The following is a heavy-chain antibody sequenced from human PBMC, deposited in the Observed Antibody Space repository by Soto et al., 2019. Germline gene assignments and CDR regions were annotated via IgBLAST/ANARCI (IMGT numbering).Heavy chain of an antibody. CDR3: ARRLWEGFDF. J-gene: IGHJ4*02. CDR1: GFSLSTFGVS. Sequence: QITLKESGPTLVKPTQTLTLTCTFSGFSLSTFGVSVGWIRQPPGKAPESLALIHWDDDKRYSTSLKSRLTITKDTSKNQVVLTMTNMDPVDSATSYCARRLWEGFDFWGQGILVTVSS. V-gene: IGHV2-5*02. CDR2: IHWDDDK. D-gene: IGHD1-26*01.